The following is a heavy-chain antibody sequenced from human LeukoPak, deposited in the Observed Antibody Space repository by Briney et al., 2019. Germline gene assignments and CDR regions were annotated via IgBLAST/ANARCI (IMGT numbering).Heavy chain of an antibody. CDR2: ISGSGDRT. J-gene: IGHJ5*02. Sequence: PGGSLRLSCAVSGITFSSYTMSWVRQAPGKGLQWVSAISGSGDRTYYADSVKGRFTISRDNSKNTLYLQMNSLRAEDTAVYYCAKAPIAVVYNWFDPWGQGTLVTVSS. CDR1: GITFSSYT. CDR3: AKAPIAVVYNWFDP. D-gene: IGHD6-19*01. V-gene: IGHV3-23*01.